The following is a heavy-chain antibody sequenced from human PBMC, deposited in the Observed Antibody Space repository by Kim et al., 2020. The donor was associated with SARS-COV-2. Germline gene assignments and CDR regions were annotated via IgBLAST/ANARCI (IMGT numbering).Heavy chain of an antibody. CDR1: GGTFSSYA. J-gene: IGHJ6*02. Sequence: SVKVSCKASGGTFSSYAISWVRQAPGQGLEWMGGIIPIFGTANYAQKFQGRVTITADESTSTAYMELSSLRSEDTAVYYCARGLGYCSSTSCYRLYYYYGMDVWGQGTTVTVSS. CDR3: ARGLGYCSSTSCYRLYYYYGMDV. D-gene: IGHD2-2*02. CDR2: IIPIFGTA. V-gene: IGHV1-69*13.